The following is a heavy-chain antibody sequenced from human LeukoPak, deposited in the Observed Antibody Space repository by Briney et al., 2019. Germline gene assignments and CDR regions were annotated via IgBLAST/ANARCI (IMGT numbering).Heavy chain of an antibody. V-gene: IGHV3-21*01. Sequence: GGSLRLSCAASGFTFSSYSMNWVRQAPGKGLEWVSSISSSSSYIYYADSVKGRFTISRDNAKNSLYLQMNSLRAEDTAVYYRARDPNYDSSGYYPLDYWGQGTLVTVSS. CDR2: ISSSSSYI. D-gene: IGHD3-22*01. CDR1: GFTFSSYS. CDR3: ARDPNYDSSGYYPLDY. J-gene: IGHJ4*02.